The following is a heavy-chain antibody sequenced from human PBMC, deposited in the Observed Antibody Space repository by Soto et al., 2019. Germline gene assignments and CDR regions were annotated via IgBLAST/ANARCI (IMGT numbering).Heavy chain of an antibody. CDR2: INHSGNN. V-gene: IGHV4-34*01. Sequence: SETLSLTCVVSGGSFSTYYYNWIRQSPGKEPEWIGEINHSGNNNYSPSLKSRVTMSLDTSKNQFSLKLTSVTAADTAVYYCARGGSNDWQVALDILGQGTMVTVSS. CDR1: GGSFSTYY. CDR3: ARGGSNDWQVALDI. D-gene: IGHD3-9*01. J-gene: IGHJ3*02.